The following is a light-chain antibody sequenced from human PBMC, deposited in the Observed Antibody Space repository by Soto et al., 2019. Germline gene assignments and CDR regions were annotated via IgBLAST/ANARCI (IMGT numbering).Light chain of an antibody. V-gene: IGKV3-20*01. J-gene: IGKJ1*01. Sequence: EIVLTQSPGTLSLSPGEGATLSCRASQSVSSTYLAWYQQKPGQAPRLLIYGASSRATGIPDRFSGSGSGPDFTLTITRLEPEDFAVYYCQQYGNSPRTFGQGTKVEIK. CDR1: QSVSSTY. CDR3: QQYGNSPRT. CDR2: GAS.